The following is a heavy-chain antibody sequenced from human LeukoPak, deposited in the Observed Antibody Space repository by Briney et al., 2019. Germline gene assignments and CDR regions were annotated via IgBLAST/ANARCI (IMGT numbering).Heavy chain of an antibody. Sequence: PSETLSLTCAVYGGSFSGDYWSWIRQPPAKGLEWIGEINHSGSTNYNPSLKSRVTISVDTSKNQFSLKLSSVTAADTAVYYCASRSVEWFWSGYYSGEGVSSYWGQGTLVTVSS. J-gene: IGHJ4*02. V-gene: IGHV4-34*01. CDR3: ASRSVEWFWSGYYSGEGVSSY. CDR1: GGSFSGDY. D-gene: IGHD3-3*01. CDR2: INHSGST.